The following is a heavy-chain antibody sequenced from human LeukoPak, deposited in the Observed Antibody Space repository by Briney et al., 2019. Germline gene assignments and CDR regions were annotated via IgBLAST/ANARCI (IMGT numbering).Heavy chain of an antibody. V-gene: IGHV1-18*01. CDR2: ISAYNGNT. CDR3: ARVVLVLRFLEWSPNWFDP. J-gene: IGHJ5*02. CDR1: GYTFTSYG. D-gene: IGHD3-3*01. Sequence: ASVKVSCKASGYTFTSYGISWVRQAPGQGLEWMGWISAYNGNTNYAQKLQGRVTMTTGTSTSTAYMELRSLRSDDTAVYYCARVVLVLRFLEWSPNWFDPWGQGTLVTVSS.